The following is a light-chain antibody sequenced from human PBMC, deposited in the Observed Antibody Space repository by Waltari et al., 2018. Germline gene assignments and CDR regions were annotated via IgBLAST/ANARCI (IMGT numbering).Light chain of an antibody. CDR3: CSYAGSFTVI. Sequence: QSTLTQPASVSGSPGQSITISCTGTSSDVGGYNLVSWFQQHPGKAPKLMIYGVSKRPSGVSTRFSGSKSGNTASLTISGLQAEDEADYHCCSYAGSFTVIFGGGTKLTVL. V-gene: IGLV2-23*02. J-gene: IGLJ2*01. CDR1: SSDVGGYNL. CDR2: GVS.